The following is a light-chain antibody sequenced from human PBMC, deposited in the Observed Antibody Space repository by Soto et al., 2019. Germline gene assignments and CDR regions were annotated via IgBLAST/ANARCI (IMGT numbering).Light chain of an antibody. Sequence: DIQMTQSPSSLSASVGDRVTITCRASQTISTHLNWYQQKPGKAPKLLIYTESSLQSGVPSRFSGSGSGTDFTLTITSLQPEDFATYFCQQSYSTPTFGPGTRVDIK. CDR2: TES. CDR1: QTISTH. V-gene: IGKV1-39*01. J-gene: IGKJ3*01. CDR3: QQSYSTPT.